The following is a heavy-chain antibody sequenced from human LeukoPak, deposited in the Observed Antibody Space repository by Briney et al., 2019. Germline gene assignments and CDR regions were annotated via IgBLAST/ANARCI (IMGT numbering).Heavy chain of an antibody. V-gene: IGHV3-74*01. D-gene: IGHD4-17*01. CDR3: ARSRTYGDYGRGLDY. CDR2: INKDGIST. Sequence: GGSLRLSCAASGFIFSSYWMHWVRQPPGKGLVCIACINKDGISTSYADSVKGRFTISRDNAENTLYLQMNSLGAEDTAVYFCARSRTYGDYGRGLDYWGQGTLVTVSS. CDR1: GFIFSSYW. J-gene: IGHJ4*02.